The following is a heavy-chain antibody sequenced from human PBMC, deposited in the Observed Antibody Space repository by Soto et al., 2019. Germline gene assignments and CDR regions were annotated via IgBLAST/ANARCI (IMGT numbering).Heavy chain of an antibody. CDR3: ARARANWGLYGMDV. D-gene: IGHD7-27*01. Sequence: PSETLSLTCAVSGGSLSSGGYSWSWIRQPPGKGLEWIGYIYHSGSTYYNPSLKSRVTISVDRSKNQFSLKLSSVTAADTAVYYCARARANWGLYGMDVWGQGTTVTVSS. V-gene: IGHV4-30-2*01. CDR2: IYHSGST. CDR1: GGSLSSGGYS. J-gene: IGHJ6*02.